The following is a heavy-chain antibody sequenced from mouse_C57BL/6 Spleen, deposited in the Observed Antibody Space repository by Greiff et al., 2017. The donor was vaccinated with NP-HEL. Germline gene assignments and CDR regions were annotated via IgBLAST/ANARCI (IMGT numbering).Heavy chain of an antibody. CDR3: ARGTYSNPYYFDY. CDR2: IDPSDSYT. V-gene: IGHV1-59*01. D-gene: IGHD2-5*01. Sequence: QVQLQQPGAELVRPGTSVKLSCKASGYTFTSYWMHWVKQRPGQGLEWIGVIDPSDSYTNYNQKFKGKATLTVDTSSSTAYMQLSSLTSEDSAVYYCARGTYSNPYYFDYWGQGTTLTVSS. CDR1: GYTFTSYW. J-gene: IGHJ2*01.